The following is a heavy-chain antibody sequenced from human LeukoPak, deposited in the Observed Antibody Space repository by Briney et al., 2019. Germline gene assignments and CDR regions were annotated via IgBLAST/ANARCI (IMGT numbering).Heavy chain of an antibody. Sequence: SETLSLTCAVYGGSFSGYYWSWIRQPPGKGLEWIGEINHSGSTNYNPSLKSRVTISVDTSKNQFSLKLSSVTAADTAVYYCARGLEDYGSGSYYNLHRFDPWGQGTLVTVSS. V-gene: IGHV4-34*01. D-gene: IGHD3-10*01. J-gene: IGHJ5*02. CDR3: ARGLEDYGSGSYYNLHRFDP. CDR1: GGSFSGYY. CDR2: INHSGST.